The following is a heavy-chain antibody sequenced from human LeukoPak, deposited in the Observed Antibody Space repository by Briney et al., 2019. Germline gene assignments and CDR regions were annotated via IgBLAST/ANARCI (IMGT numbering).Heavy chain of an antibody. CDR2: ISSSGSTI. D-gene: IGHD1-26*01. CDR1: GFTFSSYA. V-gene: IGHV3-48*03. J-gene: IGHJ4*02. CDR3: ARDSIGGSYETGRTDY. Sequence: GGSLRLSCAASGFTFSSYAMSWVRQAPGKGLEWVSYISSSGSTIYYADSVKGRFTISRDNAKNSLYLQMNSLRAEDTAVYYCARDSIGGSYETGRTDYWGQGTLVTVSS.